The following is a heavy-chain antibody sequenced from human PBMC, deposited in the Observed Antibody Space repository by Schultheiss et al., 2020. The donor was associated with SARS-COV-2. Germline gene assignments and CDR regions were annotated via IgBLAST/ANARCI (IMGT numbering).Heavy chain of an antibody. CDR1: GFTFSSYG. CDR2: ISYDGSNK. V-gene: IGHV3-30*03. J-gene: IGHJ5*02. CDR3: ARDLAGHGGFDP. Sequence: GESLKISCAASGFTFSSYGMHWVRQAPGKGLEWVAVISYDGSNKYYADSVKGRFTISRDNSKNTLYLQMNSLRAGDTAVYYCARDLAGHGGFDPWGQGTLVTVSS. D-gene: IGHD2-15*01.